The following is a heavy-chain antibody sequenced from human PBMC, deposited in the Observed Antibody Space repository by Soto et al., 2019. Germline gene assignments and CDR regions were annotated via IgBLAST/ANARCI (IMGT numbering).Heavy chain of an antibody. Sequence: PVESLKISCKGSGYSFTSYWIGWVRQMPGKGLEWMGIIYPGDSDTRYGPSFQGQVTISADECISTADLQWSSLKASNRASCYCARLTGDIDDAFDIWGQGTMVTVSS. CDR1: GYSFTSYW. CDR2: IYPGDSDT. V-gene: IGHV5-51*01. J-gene: IGHJ3*02. CDR3: ARLTGDIDDAFDI. D-gene: IGHD7-27*01.